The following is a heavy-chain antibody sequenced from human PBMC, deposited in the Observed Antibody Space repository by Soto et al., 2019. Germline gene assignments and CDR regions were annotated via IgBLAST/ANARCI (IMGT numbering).Heavy chain of an antibody. CDR3: VRNWRYYGGDYYYGMDA. Sequence: ITLKESGPTLVIPTQTLTLTCTFSGFSLNTGGVGVGWVRQPRGKAMEWLALIYWDDDERYRPSLRSRLNITKDTINNQVVLTMTNMDHEDTATYYCVRNWRYYGGDYYYGMDAWGQGTTVTVSS. V-gene: IGHV2-5*02. D-gene: IGHD3-10*01. CDR1: GFSLNTGGVG. J-gene: IGHJ6*02. CDR2: IYWDDDE.